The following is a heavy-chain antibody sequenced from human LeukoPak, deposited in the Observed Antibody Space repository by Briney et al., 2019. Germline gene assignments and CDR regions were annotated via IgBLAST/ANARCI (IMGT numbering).Heavy chain of an antibody. CDR2: IIPIFGTA. CDR1: GGTFSSYA. CDR3: ATGPWSAGAFDI. V-gene: IGHV1-69*01. Sequence: GSSVMVSCKASGGTFSSYAISWVRQAPGQGLEWMGGIIPIFGTANYAQKFQGRVTITADESTSTAYMELSSLRSEDTAVYYCATGPWSAGAFDIWGQGTMVTVSS. D-gene: IGHD3-3*01. J-gene: IGHJ3*02.